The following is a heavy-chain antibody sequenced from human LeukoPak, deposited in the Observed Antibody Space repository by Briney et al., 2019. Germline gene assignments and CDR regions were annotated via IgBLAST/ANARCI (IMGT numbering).Heavy chain of an antibody. D-gene: IGHD5-12*01. CDR2: IYYSGST. CDR3: ARATREAEEAYYFDY. J-gene: IGHJ4*02. Sequence: SETLSLTCTVSGGSISSYYWGWIRQPPGKGLEWIGYIYYSGSTNYNPSLQSRVTMSIDTSKNQFSLKLNSVTAADTAVYYCARATREAEEAYYFDYWGQGTLVTVSS. V-gene: IGHV4-59*12. CDR1: GGSISSYY.